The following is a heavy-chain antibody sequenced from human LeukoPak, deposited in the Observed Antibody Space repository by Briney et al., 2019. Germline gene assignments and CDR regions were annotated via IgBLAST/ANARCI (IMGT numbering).Heavy chain of an antibody. CDR1: GFTFSSYS. CDR2: ISSSSSTI. Sequence: GGSLRLSCAASGFTFSSYSMNWVRQAPGKGLEWVSYISSSSSTIYYADSVKGRFTISRDNAKNSLYLQMNSLRAEDTAVYYCAKGHYYDSSSFDYWGQGTLVTVSS. J-gene: IGHJ4*02. D-gene: IGHD3-22*01. V-gene: IGHV3-48*01. CDR3: AKGHYYDSSSFDY.